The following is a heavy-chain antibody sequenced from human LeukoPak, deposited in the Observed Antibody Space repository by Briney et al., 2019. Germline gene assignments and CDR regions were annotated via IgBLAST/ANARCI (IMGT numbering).Heavy chain of an antibody. V-gene: IGHV3-7*01. CDR1: GFKLSTFC. Sequence: GGSLRLSCAASGFKLSTFCLMWVRQAPGKGLEWVATINADENEKFYVDSVKGRFTIFRDNAKNSLYLQMNSLRAEDTAVYYCARKVRHYYGSGSYYYFDYWGQGTLVTVSS. J-gene: IGHJ4*02. D-gene: IGHD3-10*01. CDR3: ARKVRHYYGSGSYYYFDY. CDR2: INADENEK.